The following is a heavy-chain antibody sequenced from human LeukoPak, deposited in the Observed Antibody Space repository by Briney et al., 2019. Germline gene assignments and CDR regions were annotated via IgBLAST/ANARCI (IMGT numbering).Heavy chain of an antibody. Sequence: SETLSLTCTVSGGSISSSSYYWCWIRQPPGKGLEWIGSIYYSGSTYYNPSLKSRVTISVDTSKNQFSLKLSSVTAADTAVYYCASPDYYDSSGYGFQHWGQGTLVTVSS. V-gene: IGHV4-39*01. CDR2: IYYSGST. J-gene: IGHJ1*01. CDR3: ASPDYYDSSGYGFQH. D-gene: IGHD3-22*01. CDR1: GGSISSSSYY.